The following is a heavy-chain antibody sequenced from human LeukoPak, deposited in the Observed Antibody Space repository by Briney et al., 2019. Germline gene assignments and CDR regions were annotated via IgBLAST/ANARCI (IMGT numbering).Heavy chain of an antibody. D-gene: IGHD1-26*01. CDR3: VRGGSNYRY. Sequence: QPGGSLRLSCAASGFTFSSYWMSWVRQAPGKGLEGVANIKQDGSEKYYVDSVKGRFTISRDNAKNSLYLQMNRLRAEDTAVYYXVRGGSNYRYWGQGTLVTVSS. V-gene: IGHV3-7*01. CDR1: GFTFSSYW. J-gene: IGHJ4*02. CDR2: IKQDGSEK.